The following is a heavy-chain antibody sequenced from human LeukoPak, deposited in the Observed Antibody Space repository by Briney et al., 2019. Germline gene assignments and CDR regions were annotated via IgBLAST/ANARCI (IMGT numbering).Heavy chain of an antibody. D-gene: IGHD3-10*01. V-gene: IGHV3-33*08. CDR1: GFTFSSCG. CDR2: IWYDGSDK. CDR3: ARGRVVIPEGPDY. Sequence: GGSLRLSCAASGFTFSSCGMHWVRQAPGKGLEWVALIWYDGSDKYYADSVKGRFTISRDNSKNTLHLQMNSLRAEDTAVYYCARGRVVIPEGPDYWGQGTLVTVSS. J-gene: IGHJ4*02.